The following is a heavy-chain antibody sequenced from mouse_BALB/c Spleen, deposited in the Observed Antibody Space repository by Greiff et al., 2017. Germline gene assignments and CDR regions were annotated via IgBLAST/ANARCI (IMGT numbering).Heavy chain of an antibody. D-gene: IGHD1-1*01. CDR3: ARGYGSSDWFAY. V-gene: IGHV1S29*02. CDR2: IYPYNGGT. J-gene: IGHJ3*01. Sequence: EVQLVESGPELVKPGASVKISCKASGYTFTDYNMHWVKQSHGKSLEWIGYIYPYNGGTGYNQKFKSKATLTVDNSSSTAYMELRSLTSEDSAVYYCARGYGSSDWFAYWGQGTLVTVSA. CDR1: GYTFTDYN.